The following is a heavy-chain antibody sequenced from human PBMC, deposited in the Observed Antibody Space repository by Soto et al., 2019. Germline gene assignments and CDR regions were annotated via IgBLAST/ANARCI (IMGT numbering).Heavy chain of an antibody. Sequence: GSLRLSCAASGFTFSNYGMSWVRQAPGKGLEWVSALPEIGTNTYYADSVKGRFTISRDNSKNTLFLQINDLRAGDTAVYYCAKKSGVGATWYFDYWGQGTLVTVSS. CDR1: GFTFSNYG. V-gene: IGHV3-23*01. D-gene: IGHD1-26*01. J-gene: IGHJ4*02. CDR2: LPEIGTNT. CDR3: AKKSGVGATWYFDY.